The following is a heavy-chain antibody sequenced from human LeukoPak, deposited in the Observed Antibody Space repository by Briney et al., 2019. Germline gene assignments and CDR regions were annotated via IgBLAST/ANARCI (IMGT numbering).Heavy chain of an antibody. CDR3: ARDRGGSGPTTTDY. V-gene: IGHV3-74*01. Sequence: GGALRLSCAASGFSFSSSWMHWVRQAPGKGLVWVSRISSDGSNTIYADSVKGRFTISRDNAENTLYLQMSSLRAEDSALYYCARDRGGSGPTTTDYWGQGTLVTVSA. CDR1: GFSFSSSW. CDR2: ISSDGSNT. J-gene: IGHJ4*02. D-gene: IGHD6-19*01.